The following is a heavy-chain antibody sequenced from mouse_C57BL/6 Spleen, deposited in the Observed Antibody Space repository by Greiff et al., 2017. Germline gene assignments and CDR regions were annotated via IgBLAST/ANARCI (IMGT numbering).Heavy chain of an antibody. CDR1: GYTFTDYY. J-gene: IGHJ1*03. Sequence: VQLQQSGPELVKPGASVKISCKASGYTFTDYYMNWVKQSPGKSLEWIGDINPNNGGTSYNQKFKGKATLTVDKSSSTAYMELRSLTSEDSAVYYCARLRLAVVATNWYFDVWGTGTTVTVAS. CDR2: INPNNGGT. D-gene: IGHD1-1*01. CDR3: ARLRLAVVATNWYFDV. V-gene: IGHV1-26*01.